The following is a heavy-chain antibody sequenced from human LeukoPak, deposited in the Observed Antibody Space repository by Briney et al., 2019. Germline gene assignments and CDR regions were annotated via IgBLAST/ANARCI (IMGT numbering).Heavy chain of an antibody. Sequence: GGSLRLSCATSGFTFINAWMSWVRQAPGKGLESVGRLKSKVDGETADYGAPVRGRFIISRDDSKGTLYLQMNSLKTEDTGVYYCNTVGDGYGSGYWGQGTLVTVSS. V-gene: IGHV3-15*01. CDR3: NTVGDGYGSGY. CDR1: GFTFINAW. J-gene: IGHJ4*02. CDR2: LKSKVDGETA. D-gene: IGHD3-10*01.